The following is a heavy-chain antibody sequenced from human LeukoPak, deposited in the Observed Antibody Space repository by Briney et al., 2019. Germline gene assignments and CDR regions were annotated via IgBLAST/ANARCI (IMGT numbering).Heavy chain of an antibody. D-gene: IGHD3-10*01. CDR3: AREPAGFEYYFDY. CDR2: INPNSGGT. Sequence: ASVKVSCKASGYTFTGYYMHWVRQAPGQGLEWMGWINPNSGGTNYAQKFQGRVTMTRDTSISTACMELSRLRSDDTAVYYCAREPAGFEYYFDYWGQGTLLTASS. CDR1: GYTFTGYY. J-gene: IGHJ4*02. V-gene: IGHV1-2*02.